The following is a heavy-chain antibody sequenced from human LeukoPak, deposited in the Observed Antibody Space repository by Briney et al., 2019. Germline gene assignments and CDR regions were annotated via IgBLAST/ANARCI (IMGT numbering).Heavy chain of an antibody. D-gene: IGHD2-21*01. CDR3: VQGPYLDY. CDR2: IDSNSKFM. CDR1: GFTFGLYS. V-gene: IGHV3-21*01. J-gene: IGHJ4*02. Sequence: GGSLRLSCAASGFTFGLYSMTWVRQAPGKGLEWVSLIDSNSKFMNYADSVKGRFTISRDNAKKSLYLQMKSLRAEDTALYFCVQGPYLDYWGQGTLVTVSS.